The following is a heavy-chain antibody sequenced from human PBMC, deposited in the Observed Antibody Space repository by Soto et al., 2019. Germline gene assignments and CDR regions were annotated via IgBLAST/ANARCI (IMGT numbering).Heavy chain of an antibody. Sequence: EVQLVESGGGLVKPGGSLRLSCAASGFTFSSYSMNWVRQAPGKGLEWVSSISSSSSYIYYADSVKGRFTISRDNAKKSQHLQMNRLRAEDTAVYYCARDYIYYDFWSGYLRTQYYYYYGMDVWGQGTTVTVSS. V-gene: IGHV3-21*01. CDR1: GFTFSSYS. CDR3: ARDYIYYDFWSGYLRTQYYYYYGMDV. J-gene: IGHJ6*02. CDR2: ISSSSSYI. D-gene: IGHD3-3*01.